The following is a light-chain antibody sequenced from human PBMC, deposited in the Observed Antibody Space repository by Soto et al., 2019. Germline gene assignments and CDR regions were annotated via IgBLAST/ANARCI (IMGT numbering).Light chain of an antibody. Sequence: EIVLTQSPGTLSLSPGERATLSCRASQSVGSTYLAWYQQKVGQAPRLLIYGASSRATGIPDRFSGSVSGTDFTLTISRLAPEDFAVYYRQQYGSSPFTFGPGTKVDVK. CDR3: QQYGSSPFT. V-gene: IGKV3-20*01. CDR1: QSVGSTY. J-gene: IGKJ3*01. CDR2: GAS.